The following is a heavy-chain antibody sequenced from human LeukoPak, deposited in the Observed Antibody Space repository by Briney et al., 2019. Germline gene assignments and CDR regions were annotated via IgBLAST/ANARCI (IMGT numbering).Heavy chain of an antibody. CDR2: IYTSGST. Sequence: SQTLSLTCTVSGGSISSGSYYWSWIRQPAGKGREWIGRIYTSGSTNYNPSLKSRVTISVDTSKNQFSLKLSSVTAPDTAVYYCAREEPKQLVRHYYYMDAWGKGTTVTVSS. V-gene: IGHV4-61*02. J-gene: IGHJ6*03. CDR3: AREEPKQLVRHYYYMDA. CDR1: GGSISSGSYY. D-gene: IGHD6-6*01.